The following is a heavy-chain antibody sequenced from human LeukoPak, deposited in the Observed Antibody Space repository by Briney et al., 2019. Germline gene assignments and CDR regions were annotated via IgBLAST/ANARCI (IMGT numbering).Heavy chain of an antibody. Sequence: GGSLRLSCAASGFTFSSYGMHWVRQAPGKGLEWVAFIRYDGSNKYYADSVKGRFTISRDNSKNTLYLQMNSLRAEDTAVYYCARTGEWSPDAFDIWGQGTMVTVSS. CDR3: ARTGEWSPDAFDI. CDR1: GFTFSSYG. V-gene: IGHV3-30*02. CDR2: IRYDGSNK. D-gene: IGHD3-3*01. J-gene: IGHJ3*02.